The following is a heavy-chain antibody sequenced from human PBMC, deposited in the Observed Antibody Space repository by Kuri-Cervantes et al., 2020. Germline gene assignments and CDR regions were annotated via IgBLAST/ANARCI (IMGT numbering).Heavy chain of an antibody. Sequence: ASVNVSCKASGYTLTELSMHWVRQAPGKGLEWMGGFDPEDGETIYAQKFQGRVTMTEDTSTDTAYMELSSLRSEDTAVYYCATDGYGSGSGDTFDIWGQGTMVTVSS. J-gene: IGHJ3*02. V-gene: IGHV1-24*01. CDR2: FDPEDGET. D-gene: IGHD3-10*01. CDR3: ATDGYGSGSGDTFDI. CDR1: GYTLTELS.